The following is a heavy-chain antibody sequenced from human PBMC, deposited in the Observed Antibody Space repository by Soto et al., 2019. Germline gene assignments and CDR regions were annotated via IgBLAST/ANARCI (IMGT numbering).Heavy chain of an antibody. V-gene: IGHV3-74*01. Sequence: XGSLRLSCAASVFTFSSHWMHWVRQPPGKCLVWVSRINTDGSSRIYADSVKGRFTISRDNAKNTLYLQMNSLRAEDTAVYYCASHLGLGYWGQGTLSIVSS. D-gene: IGHD1-26*01. CDR2: INTDGSSR. J-gene: IGHJ4*02. CDR1: VFTFSSHW. CDR3: ASHLGLGY.